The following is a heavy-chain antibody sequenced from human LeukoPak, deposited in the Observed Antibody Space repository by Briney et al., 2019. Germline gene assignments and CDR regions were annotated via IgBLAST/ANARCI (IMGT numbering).Heavy chain of an antibody. D-gene: IGHD2-2*01. CDR3: AREIVVVPAAIGDYYYYYMDV. CDR1: GYTFTGYY. CDR2: INPNSGGT. Sequence: GASVKVSCKASGYTFTGYYMHWVRQAPGQGLEWMGWINPNSGGTNYAQKFQGRVTMTRDTSISTAYMELSRLRSDDTAVYYCAREIVVVPAAIGDYYYYYMDVWGKGTTVTVSS. J-gene: IGHJ6*03. V-gene: IGHV1-2*02.